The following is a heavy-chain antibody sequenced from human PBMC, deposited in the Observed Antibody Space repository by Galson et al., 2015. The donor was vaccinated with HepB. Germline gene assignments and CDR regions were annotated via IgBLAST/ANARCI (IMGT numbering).Heavy chain of an antibody. CDR2: INTNTGNP. D-gene: IGHD6-13*01. Sequence: SVKVSCKASGYTFTSYAMNWVRQAPGQGLEWMGWINTNTGNPTYAQGFTGRFVFSLDTSVSTAYLQISSLKAEDTAVYYCARNGQWRQQPSVTWGYWGQGTLVTVSS. CDR3: ARNGQWRQQPSVTWGY. V-gene: IGHV7-4-1*02. J-gene: IGHJ4*02. CDR1: GYTFTSYA.